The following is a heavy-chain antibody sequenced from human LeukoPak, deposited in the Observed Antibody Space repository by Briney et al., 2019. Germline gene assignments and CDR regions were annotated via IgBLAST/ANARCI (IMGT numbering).Heavy chain of an antibody. CDR3: ARDEVESGLLP. D-gene: IGHD3-3*01. Sequence: GGSLRLSCAASGFTFSSSATSWVRQAPGKGLEWVSAISNNGGYTYYADSVQGRFTISRDNAKNSLYLQMNSLRAEDTAVYYCARDEVESGLLPWGQGTLVTVSS. J-gene: IGHJ5*02. V-gene: IGHV3-23*01. CDR2: ISNNGGYT. CDR1: GFTFSSSA.